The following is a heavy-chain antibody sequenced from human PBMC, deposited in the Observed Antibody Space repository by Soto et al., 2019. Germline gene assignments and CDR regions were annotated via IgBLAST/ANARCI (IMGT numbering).Heavy chain of an antibody. D-gene: IGHD3-10*01. CDR3: ARADSGTLDS. CDR2: MYHSGST. J-gene: IGHJ4*02. Sequence: TSETLSLTCAVSGGSISSGGYSWSWIRQPPGKGREWIGYMYHSGSTYCNPSLKSRVTISLDRSQNQSSLKLTSVTAADTAVYSCARADSGTLDSWGQGTLVTVSS. V-gene: IGHV4-30-2*01. CDR1: GGSISSGGYS.